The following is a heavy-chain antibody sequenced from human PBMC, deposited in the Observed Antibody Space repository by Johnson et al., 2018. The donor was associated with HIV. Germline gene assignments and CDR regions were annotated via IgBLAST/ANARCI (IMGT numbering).Heavy chain of an antibody. Sequence: VQLVESGGGVVQPGRSLRLSCAASGFTVRSNYMSWVRQAPGKGLEWVSVIYSGGTTYYADSVKGRFTISRDTSKNTLYLQMNSLRAEDTAVYYCVKDRDVHSSWYGGDGFDIWGQGTMVTVSS. CDR1: GFTVRSNY. CDR2: IYSGGTT. J-gene: IGHJ3*02. CDR3: VKDRDVHSSWYGGDGFDI. V-gene: IGHV3-66*02. D-gene: IGHD6-13*01.